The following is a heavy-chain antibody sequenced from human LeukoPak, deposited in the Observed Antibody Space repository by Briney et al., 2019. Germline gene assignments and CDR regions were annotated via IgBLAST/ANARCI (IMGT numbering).Heavy chain of an antibody. V-gene: IGHV4-59*01. CDR3: ARDRGYCDFWSGYYMRSWFDP. J-gene: IGHJ5*02. Sequence: SETLSLTCTVSGGSISSYYWSWIRQPPGKGLEWIGYIYYSGSTNYNPSLKSRVTISVDTSKNQFSLKLSSVTAADTAVYYCARDRGYCDFWSGYYMRSWFDPWGQGTLVTVSS. D-gene: IGHD3-3*01. CDR2: IYYSGST. CDR1: GGSISSYY.